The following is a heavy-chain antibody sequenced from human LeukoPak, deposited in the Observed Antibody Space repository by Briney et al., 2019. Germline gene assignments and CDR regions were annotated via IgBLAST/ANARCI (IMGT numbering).Heavy chain of an antibody. CDR3: ASGAVHDAFDI. CDR2: INAGNGNT. Sequence: ASVKVSCKASGYTFTSYAMHWVRQAPGQRLEWMGWINAGNGNTKYSRKFQGRVTITRDTSASTAYMELSSLRSEDTAVYYCASGAVHDAFDIWGQGTMVTVSS. J-gene: IGHJ3*02. CDR1: GYTFTSYA. V-gene: IGHV1-3*01. D-gene: IGHD4/OR15-4a*01.